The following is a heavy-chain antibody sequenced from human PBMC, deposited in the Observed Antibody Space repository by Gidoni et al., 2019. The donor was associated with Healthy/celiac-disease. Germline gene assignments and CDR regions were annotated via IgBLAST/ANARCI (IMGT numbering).Heavy chain of an antibody. Sequence: QLQLQESGPGLVKPSETLSLTCTVSGGSISSSSYYWGWIRQPPGKGLEWIGSIYYSGSTYYNPSLKSRVTISVDTSKNQFSLKLSSVTAADTAVYYCARQGYSYGYPYYYGMDVWGQGTTVTVSS. CDR3: ARQGYSYGYPYYYGMDV. CDR2: IYYSGST. V-gene: IGHV4-39*01. D-gene: IGHD5-18*01. J-gene: IGHJ6*02. CDR1: GGSISSSSYY.